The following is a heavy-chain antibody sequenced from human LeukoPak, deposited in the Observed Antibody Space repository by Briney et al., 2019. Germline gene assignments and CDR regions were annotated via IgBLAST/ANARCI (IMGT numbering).Heavy chain of an antibody. V-gene: IGHV4-59*01. CDR1: GGSMHMNY. CDR3: ASALDPPYGMDV. J-gene: IGHJ6*02. CDR2: FYASWIT. D-gene: IGHD1-1*01. Sequence: PSETLTLTCTVSGGSMHMNYWSWIRQPPGKGLDWLGYFYASWITNYHPSLKSRVTISLGTSKNQFSLRLMSVTAADTARYYCASALDPPYGMDVWGQGTTVTV.